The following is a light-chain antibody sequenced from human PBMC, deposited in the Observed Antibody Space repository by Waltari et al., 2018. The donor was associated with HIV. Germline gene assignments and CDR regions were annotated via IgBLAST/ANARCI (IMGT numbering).Light chain of an antibody. CDR3: CSYADDYTWV. CDR2: DVN. Sequence: QSALTQPRSVSGSPVQSATISCPGTSRVVGDYNYVPWCQQHPAKAPNLIIFDVNKRPSGVPDRFSGSKSGNTASLTISGLQAEDEADYYCCSYADDYTWVFGGGTKLTVL. CDR1: SRVVGDYNY. J-gene: IGLJ3*02. V-gene: IGLV2-11*01.